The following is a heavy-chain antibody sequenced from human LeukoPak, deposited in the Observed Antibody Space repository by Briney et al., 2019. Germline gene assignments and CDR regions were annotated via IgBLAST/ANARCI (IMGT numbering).Heavy chain of an antibody. CDR1: GFTFSSYA. CDR2: ISYDGSNK. J-gene: IGHJ6*02. CDR3: ARDPHHYYDSSGYYSYYYYYGMDV. V-gene: IGHV3-30-3*01. D-gene: IGHD3-22*01. Sequence: GSLRLSCAASGFTFSSYAMHWVRQAPGKGLEWVAVISYDGSNKYYADSVKGRFTISRDNSKNTLYLRMNSLRAEDTAVYYCARDPHHYYDSSGYYSYYYYYGMDVWGQGTTVTVSS.